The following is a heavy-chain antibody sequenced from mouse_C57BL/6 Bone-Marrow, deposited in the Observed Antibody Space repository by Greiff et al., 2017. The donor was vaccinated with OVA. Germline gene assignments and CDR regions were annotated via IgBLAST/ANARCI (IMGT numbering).Heavy chain of an antibody. CDR3: VREPYDYDIDY. D-gene: IGHD2-4*01. J-gene: IGHJ2*01. Sequence: EVQLVESGGGLVQPTGSLNLTCAASGFTFNTYAMHWVRQAPGKGLEWVARIRSKGSNYSTYYADSVKDRFTISRDDSQIFLFLKMNNLKTEDTAMYYSVREPYDYDIDYWGQGTTLTVSS. CDR2: IRSKGSNYST. CDR1: GFTFNTYA. V-gene: IGHV10-3*01.